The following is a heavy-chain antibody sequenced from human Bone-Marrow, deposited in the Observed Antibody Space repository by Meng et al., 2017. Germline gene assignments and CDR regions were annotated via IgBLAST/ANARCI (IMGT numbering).Heavy chain of an antibody. Sequence: GESLKISCAASGFNFSSYGMHWVRQAPGKGLEWVAVIWYDGSNKYYADSVKGRFTISRDNSKNTLYLQMNSLRAEDTAVYYCARETEVAANLDGMDVWGQGTTVTVSS. CDR3: ARETEVAANLDGMDV. CDR1: GFNFSSYG. CDR2: IWYDGSNK. J-gene: IGHJ6*02. V-gene: IGHV3-33*01. D-gene: IGHD6-19*01.